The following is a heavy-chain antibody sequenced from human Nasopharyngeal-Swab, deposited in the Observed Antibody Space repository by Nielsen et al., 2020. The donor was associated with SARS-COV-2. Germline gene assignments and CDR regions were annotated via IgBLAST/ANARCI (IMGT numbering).Heavy chain of an antibody. CDR1: GGSISSYY. D-gene: IGHD1-1*01. CDR3: ARPATTAQSDAFDI. CDR2: IYYSGST. J-gene: IGHJ3*02. V-gene: IGHV4-59*08. Sequence: GSLRLSCTVSGGSISSYYWSWIRQPPGQGLEWIGYIYYSGSTNYNPSLKSRVTISVDTSKNRFSLRLNSVTAADTAVYYCARPATTAQSDAFDIWGQGTMVTVS.